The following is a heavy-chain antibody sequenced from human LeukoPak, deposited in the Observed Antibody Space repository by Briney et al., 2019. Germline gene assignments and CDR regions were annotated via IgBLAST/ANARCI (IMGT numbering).Heavy chain of an antibody. J-gene: IGHJ4*02. CDR1: GFTFSSYG. Sequence: GRSLRLSCAASGFTFSSYGMHWVRQAPGKGLEWVAVIWYDGSNKYYADSVKGRFTISRDNSKNTLYLQMNSLRAEDTAVYYCARAGSISWFDFDYWGQGTLVTVSS. D-gene: IGHD6-13*01. CDR3: ARAGSISWFDFDY. CDR2: IWYDGSNK. V-gene: IGHV3-33*01.